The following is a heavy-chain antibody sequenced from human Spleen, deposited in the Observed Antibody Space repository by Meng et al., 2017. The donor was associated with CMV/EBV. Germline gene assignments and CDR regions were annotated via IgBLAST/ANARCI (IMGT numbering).Heavy chain of an antibody. J-gene: IGHJ5*02. CDR2: IYNGGST. CDR3: ARDTYTSDTRWFDP. V-gene: IGHV4-4*02. Sequence: VSGGSNSSRDWWSWVRQPPGKGLEWVGEIYNGGSTNYNPSLKSRVTISVDKSKNQFSLKLSSVTAADTAVYYCARDTYTSDTRWFDPWGQGTLVTVSS. D-gene: IGHD6-19*01. CDR1: GGSNSSRDW.